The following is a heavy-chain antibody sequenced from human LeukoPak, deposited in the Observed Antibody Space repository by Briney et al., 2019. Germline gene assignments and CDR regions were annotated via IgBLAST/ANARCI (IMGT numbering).Heavy chain of an antibody. J-gene: IGHJ4*02. D-gene: IGHD4-17*01. CDR2: ISYDGSNK. Sequence: GGSLRLSCAVSGFTVSSNYMSWVRQAPGKGLEWVAVISYDGSNKYYADSVKGRFTISRDNSKNTLYLQMNSLRAEDTAVYYCAKAPSSTVTTPPDYWGQGTLVTVSS. CDR1: GFTVSSNY. V-gene: IGHV3-30*18. CDR3: AKAPSSTVTTPPDY.